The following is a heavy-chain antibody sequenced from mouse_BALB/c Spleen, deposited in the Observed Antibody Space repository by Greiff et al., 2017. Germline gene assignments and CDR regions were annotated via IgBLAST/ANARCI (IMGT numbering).Heavy chain of an antibody. V-gene: IGHV5-12-1*01. J-gene: IGHJ3*01. D-gene: IGHD2-1*01. CDR3: AYGNPFAY. CDR2: ISNGGGST. CDR1: GFAFSSYD. Sequence: EVQLVESGGGLVKPGGSLKLSCAASGFAFSSYDMSWVRQTPEKRLEWVAYISNGGGSTYYPDTVKGRFTISRDNPKNTLFLQMTSLRSEDTAMYYCAYGNPFAYWGQGTLVTVSA.